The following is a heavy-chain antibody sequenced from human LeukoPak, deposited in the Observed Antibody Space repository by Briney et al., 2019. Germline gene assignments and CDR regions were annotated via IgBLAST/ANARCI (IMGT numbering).Heavy chain of an antibody. Sequence: GGSLRLSCAASGFTFNSYWMHWVRQAPGKGLVCVSRIKTDGSFSDYADAVKGRFTISRDNAKNTLYLQMNSLRAEDSAVYYCVKDRTTVTLFDYWGQGALVTVSS. V-gene: IGHV3-74*01. D-gene: IGHD4-17*01. CDR3: VKDRTTVTLFDY. CDR2: IKTDGSFS. CDR1: GFTFNSYW. J-gene: IGHJ4*02.